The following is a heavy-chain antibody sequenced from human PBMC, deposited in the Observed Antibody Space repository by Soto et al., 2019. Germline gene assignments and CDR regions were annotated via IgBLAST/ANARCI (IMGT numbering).Heavy chain of an antibody. D-gene: IGHD3-22*01. CDR1: GGSISSSSYY. V-gene: IGHV4-39*01. CDR3: ARQEDYYDSSRYYYFDD. J-gene: IGHJ4*02. CDR2: IYYSGST. Sequence: SETLSLTCTVSGGSISSSSYYWGWIRQPPGKGLEWIGSIYYSGSTYYNPSLKSRVTISVDTSKNQFSLKLSSVTAADTAVYYCARQEDYYDSSRYYYFDDRGQGTLVTLSS.